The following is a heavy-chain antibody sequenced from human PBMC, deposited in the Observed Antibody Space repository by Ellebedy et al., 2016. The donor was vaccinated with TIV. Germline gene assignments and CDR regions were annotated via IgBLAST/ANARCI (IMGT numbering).Heavy chain of an antibody. CDR2: INPDNGDT. Sequence: AASVKVSCKASGYSFTTFTIHWARQAPGQRPEWMGWINPDNGDTKHSQKFQARVTITRDTFASTAYMELRSLRSENTAVYHCARARGGCSGDGCYSDFDFWGQGTLVTVSS. CDR3: ARARGGCSGDGCYSDFDF. V-gene: IGHV1-3*01. D-gene: IGHD2-15*01. J-gene: IGHJ4*02. CDR1: GYSFTTFT.